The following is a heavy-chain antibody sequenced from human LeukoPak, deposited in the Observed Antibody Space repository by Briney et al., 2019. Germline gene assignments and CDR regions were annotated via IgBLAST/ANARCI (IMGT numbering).Heavy chain of an antibody. CDR2: ISGSGGST. V-gene: IGHV3-23*01. Sequence: GGSLRLSCTVSGFTVSSNSMSWVRQAPGKGLEWVSAISGSGGSTYYADSVKGRFTISRDNSKNTLYLQMNSLRAEDTAVYYCAKERSSLRREWLRWGFDYWGQGTLVTVSS. D-gene: IGHD5-12*01. J-gene: IGHJ4*02. CDR1: GFTVSSNS. CDR3: AKERSSLRREWLRWGFDY.